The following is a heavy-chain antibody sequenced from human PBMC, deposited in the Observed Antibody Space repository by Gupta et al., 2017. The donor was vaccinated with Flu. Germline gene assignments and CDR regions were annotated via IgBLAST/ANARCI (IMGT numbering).Heavy chain of an antibody. CDR3: ARRGATVTEGHGGFFEH. V-gene: IGHV3-23*01. J-gene: IGHJ4*02. D-gene: IGHD4-17*01. CDR1: GFNFNNYA. CDR2: ISGGADDT. Sequence: ESGGGLAQPGGSLRLSCAASGFNFNNYAMSWVRQAPGKGLEWVSAISGGADDTYYADSVKGRFVISRDNSKRILFLQLNSLGAEDTALYFCARRGATVTEGHGGFFEHWGQGTLVKVSS.